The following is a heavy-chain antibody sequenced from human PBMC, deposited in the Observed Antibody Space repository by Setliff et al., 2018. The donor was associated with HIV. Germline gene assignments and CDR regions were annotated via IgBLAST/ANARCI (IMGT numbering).Heavy chain of an antibody. J-gene: IGHJ6*03. V-gene: IGHV1-46*01. CDR3: ARLSIPAYYHMDV. CDR1: GYTFTGYY. Sequence: ASVKVSCKASGYTFTGYYVHWVRQAPGQGLEWMGVIYPSGGNANYAQKFQGRVTMTTVTSTSTAYMELRSLRSDDTAVYYCARLSIPAYYHMDVWGKGTTVTVSS. CDR2: IYPSGGNA. D-gene: IGHD2-21*01.